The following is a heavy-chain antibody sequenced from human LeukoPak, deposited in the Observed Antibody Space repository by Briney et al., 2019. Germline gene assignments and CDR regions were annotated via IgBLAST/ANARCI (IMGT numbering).Heavy chain of an antibody. D-gene: IGHD6-13*01. CDR1: GGSMSSYY. CDR2: IYTSGGT. J-gene: IGHJ3*02. CDR3: ARARIAAAGTWAFDI. Sequence: SETLSLTCTVSGGSMSSYYWSWIRQPAGKGLEWIGRIYTSGGTNYNPSLKSRITVSVDTSRNQLSLKLRSVTAADTAVYYCARARIAAAGTWAFDIWGQGTTVTVSS. V-gene: IGHV4-4*07.